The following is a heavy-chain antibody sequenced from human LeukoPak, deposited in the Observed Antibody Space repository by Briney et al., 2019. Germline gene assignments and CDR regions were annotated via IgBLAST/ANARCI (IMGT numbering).Heavy chain of an antibody. J-gene: IGHJ4*02. CDR3: ARFAYCGGHCWYYFDY. V-gene: IGHV4-59*01. Sequence: PSETLSLTCTVSGGSISSYYWSWIRQPPGKGLEWVGYIYSSGSTNYNPSLKSRITISVDTSKNQFSLKLSSVTAADTAVYYCARFAYCGGHCWYYFDYWGQGSLVTVSS. CDR1: GGSISSYY. CDR2: IYSSGST. D-gene: IGHD2-21*02.